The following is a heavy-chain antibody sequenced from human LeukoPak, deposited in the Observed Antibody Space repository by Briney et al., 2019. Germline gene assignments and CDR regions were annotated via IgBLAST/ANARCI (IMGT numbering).Heavy chain of an antibody. Sequence: PGGSLRLSCAASGFTFSSYAMTWVRQAPGKGLEWVSAISGSGGSTYYADSVKGRLSISRDNSKNTLYLQMNSLRAEDTAVYYCAKDPGSSWENWFDPWGQGTLVTVSS. CDR2: ISGSGGST. D-gene: IGHD6-13*01. CDR3: AKDPGSSWENWFDP. CDR1: GFTFSSYA. V-gene: IGHV3-23*01. J-gene: IGHJ5*02.